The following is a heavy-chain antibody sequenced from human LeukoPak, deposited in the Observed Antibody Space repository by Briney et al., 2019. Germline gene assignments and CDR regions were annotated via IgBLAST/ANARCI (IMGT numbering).Heavy chain of an antibody. CDR3: ARDSSGYTGWDY. CDR1: GFTVSSNY. J-gene: IGHJ4*02. CDR2: IYSGGST. V-gene: IGHV3-53*01. D-gene: IGHD3-22*01. Sequence: GGSLRLSCAASGFTVSSNYMSWVRQAPGKGLEWVSVIYSGGSTYYADSVKGRFTISRDNSKNTLYLQMNSLRAEDTAVYYCARDSSGYTGWDYWGQGTLVTASS.